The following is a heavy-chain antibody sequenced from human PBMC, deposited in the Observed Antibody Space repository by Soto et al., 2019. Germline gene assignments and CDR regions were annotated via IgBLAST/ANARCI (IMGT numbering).Heavy chain of an antibody. Sequence: SETLSLTCTVSGVSISSGDYYWSWIRQPPGKGLEWIGYIYYSGSTYYNPSLKSRVTISVDRSKNQFSLKLSSVTAADTAVYYCARDAVAGVATPKDAFDIWGQGTMVTVSS. D-gene: IGHD5-12*01. J-gene: IGHJ3*02. CDR2: IYYSGST. V-gene: IGHV4-30-4*01. CDR1: GVSISSGDYY. CDR3: ARDAVAGVATPKDAFDI.